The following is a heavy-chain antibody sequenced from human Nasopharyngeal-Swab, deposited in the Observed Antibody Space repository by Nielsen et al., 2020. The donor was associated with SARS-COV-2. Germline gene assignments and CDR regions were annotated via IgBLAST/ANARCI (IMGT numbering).Heavy chain of an antibody. Sequence: ASVKVSCKASGYTFTSYSMHWVRQAPGQGLEWMGIINPSGGSTSYAQKFQGRVTMTRDTSTSTVYMELSSLRSEDTAVYYCARDPSPAVDSSSSLDYYYGMDVWGQGTTVTVS. D-gene: IGHD6-6*01. V-gene: IGHV1-46*01. CDR2: INPSGGST. CDR3: ARDPSPAVDSSSSLDYYYGMDV. CDR1: GYTFTSYS. J-gene: IGHJ6*02.